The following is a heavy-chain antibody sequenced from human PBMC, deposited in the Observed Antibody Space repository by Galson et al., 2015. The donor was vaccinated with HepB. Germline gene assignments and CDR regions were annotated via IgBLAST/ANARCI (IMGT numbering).Heavy chain of an antibody. V-gene: IGHV1-58*02. CDR1: GFTFTSSA. D-gene: IGHD5-12*01. CDR2: IVVGSGNT. CDR3: AAGVDSGYDYDY. J-gene: IGHJ4*02. Sequence: SVKVSCKASGFTFTSSAMQWVRQTRGQRLEWIGWIVVGSGNTNYAQKFQERVTITRDMSTSTAYMELSSLRSEDTAVYYCAAGVDSGYDYDYWGQGTLVTVSS.